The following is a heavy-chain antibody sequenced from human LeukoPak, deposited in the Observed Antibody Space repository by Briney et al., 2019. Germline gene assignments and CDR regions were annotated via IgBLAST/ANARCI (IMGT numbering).Heavy chain of an antibody. D-gene: IGHD3-22*01. Sequence: GGSLRLSCAASGFTFNSYAMSWVRQAPGKGLECVSAISGSGGSTYYADSVKGRFTISRDNSKNTLYLQMNSLRAEDTAVYYCAKCCYDSSGYYFGAFDIWGQGTMVTVST. CDR3: AKCCYDSSGYYFGAFDI. J-gene: IGHJ3*02. V-gene: IGHV3-23*01. CDR2: ISGSGGST. CDR1: GFTFNSYA.